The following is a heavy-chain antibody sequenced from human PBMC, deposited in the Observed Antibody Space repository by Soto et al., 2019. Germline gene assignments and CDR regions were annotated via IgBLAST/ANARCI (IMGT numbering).Heavy chain of an antibody. CDR1: GFTVSSNY. V-gene: IGHV3-66*01. D-gene: IGHD3-3*01. J-gene: IGHJ6*02. Sequence: EVQLVESGGGLVQPGGSLRLSCAASGFTVSSNYMSWVRQAPGKGLEWVSVIYSGGSTYYADSVKGRFTISRDNSKNTLYLQMNRLRAEDTAVYYCARDPISVGMDVWGQGTTVTVSS. CDR2: IYSGGST. CDR3: ARDPISVGMDV.